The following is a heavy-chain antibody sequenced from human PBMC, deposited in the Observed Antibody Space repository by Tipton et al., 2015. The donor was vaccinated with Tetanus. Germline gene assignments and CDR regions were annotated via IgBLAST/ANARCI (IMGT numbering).Heavy chain of an antibody. CDR2: ISSSGSTI. Sequence: SLRLSCAASGFTFSDYYMSWIRQAPGKGLEWVSYISSSGSTIYYADSVKSRFTISRDNAKNSLSLQVNSLRAEDTAVYYCARVWGRGQLVTKPNWYFDLWGRGTLVTVSS. CDR3: ARVWGRGQLVTKPNWYFDL. J-gene: IGHJ2*01. CDR1: GFTFSDYY. V-gene: IGHV3-11*01. D-gene: IGHD6-6*01.